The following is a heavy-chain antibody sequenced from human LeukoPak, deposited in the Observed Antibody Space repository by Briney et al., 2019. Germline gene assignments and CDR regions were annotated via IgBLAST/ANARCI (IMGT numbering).Heavy chain of an antibody. J-gene: IGHJ5*02. CDR3: AKSGTTSGNWFDP. V-gene: IGHV3-30*02. CDR1: GFTFDDYG. D-gene: IGHD1-7*01. CDR2: IRYDGSNK. Sequence: TGGSLRLSCAASGFTFDDYGMSWVRQAPGKGLEWVAFIRYDGSNKYYVDSVKGRFTISRDNSKNTLYLQMNSLRAEDTAVYYCAKSGTTSGNWFDPWGQGTLVTVSS.